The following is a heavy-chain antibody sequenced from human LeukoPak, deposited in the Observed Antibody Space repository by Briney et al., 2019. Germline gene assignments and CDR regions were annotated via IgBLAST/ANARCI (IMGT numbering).Heavy chain of an antibody. CDR3: ARNSGYVWGSYRYPLNFDH. D-gene: IGHD3-16*02. J-gene: IGHJ4*02. CDR2: IYPGDSDT. Sequence: GESLKISCKGSGYSFTSYWIGWVRQMPGKGLEWMGIIYPGDSDTRYSPSFQGQVTISADKSISTAYLQWSSLKASDTAMYYCARNSGYVWGSYRYPLNFDHWGQGTLVTVSS. CDR1: GYSFTSYW. V-gene: IGHV5-51*01.